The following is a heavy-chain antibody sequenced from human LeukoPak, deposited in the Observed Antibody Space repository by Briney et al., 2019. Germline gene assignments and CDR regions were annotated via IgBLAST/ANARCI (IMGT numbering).Heavy chain of an antibody. CDR3: ARGGHYYGSGSYYLDY. J-gene: IGHJ4*02. CDR2: ISSSSSTI. V-gene: IGHV3-48*01. Sequence: GGSLRLSCAASGFTFSSYSMNWVRQAPGKGLEWVSSISSSSSTIHYADSVRGRFTISRDNAKNSLFLQMNSLRAEDTAVYYCARGGHYYGSGSYYLDYWGQGNLVTVSS. D-gene: IGHD3-10*01. CDR1: GFTFSSYS.